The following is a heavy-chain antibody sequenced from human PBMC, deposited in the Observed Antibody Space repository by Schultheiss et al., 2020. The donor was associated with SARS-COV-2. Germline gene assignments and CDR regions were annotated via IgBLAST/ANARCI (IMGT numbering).Heavy chain of an antibody. D-gene: IGHD6-13*01. CDR3: VKDASGGVFDYGMDV. Sequence: GESLKISCSASGFTFSSYAMHWVRQAPGKGLEYVSAISSNGGSTYYADSVKGRFTISRDNSKNTLYLQMSSLRAEDTAVYYCVKDASGGVFDYGMDVWGQGTTVTVSS. CDR1: GFTFSSYA. CDR2: ISSNGGST. J-gene: IGHJ6*02. V-gene: IGHV3-64D*06.